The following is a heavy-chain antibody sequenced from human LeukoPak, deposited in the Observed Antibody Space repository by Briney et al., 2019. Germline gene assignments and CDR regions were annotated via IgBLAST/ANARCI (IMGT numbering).Heavy chain of an antibody. CDR3: ARGVSHGGSNQNWFDT. CDR2: INHSGNT. V-gene: IGHV4-34*01. Sequence: PSETLSLTCAVSGGSFSNYLGNWIRQPPGKGLEWIGEINHSGNTKYNPSLKSRVTISVDTSKSQFSLNLTSVTAADTAVYYCARGVSHGGSNQNWFDTWGQGSLGTVSS. D-gene: IGHD1-14*01. CDR1: GGSFSNYL. J-gene: IGHJ5*02.